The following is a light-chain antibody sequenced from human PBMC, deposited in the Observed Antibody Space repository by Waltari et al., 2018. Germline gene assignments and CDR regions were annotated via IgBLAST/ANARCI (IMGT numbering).Light chain of an antibody. Sequence: QSALTQPASVSGSPGQSIPISCTATSSDVVGYNYFSWYQQHPGKDPKLLIFDVSNRPSGVSSRFSGSKSGNTASLTISGLQAEDESDYYCCSFTSRSTWVFGGGTKLTVL. CDR2: DVS. CDR1: SSDVVGYNY. V-gene: IGLV2-14*01. CDR3: CSFTSRSTWV. J-gene: IGLJ3*02.